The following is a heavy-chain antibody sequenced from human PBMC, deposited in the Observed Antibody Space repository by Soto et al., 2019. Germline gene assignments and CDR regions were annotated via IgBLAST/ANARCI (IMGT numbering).Heavy chain of an antibody. CDR2: ISVYNGNT. V-gene: IGHV1-18*04. Sequence: GASVKVSCKASGYTFTNYGISWVRQAPGQGLEWMGWISVYNGNTNYAERLQGRVTMTTDTSTRTAYMELWSLRSDGTAMYYCARSYSYGSYWYFDLWARGILVTVSS. CDR3: ARSYSYGSYWYFDL. D-gene: IGHD5-18*01. CDR1: GYTFTNYG. J-gene: IGHJ2*01.